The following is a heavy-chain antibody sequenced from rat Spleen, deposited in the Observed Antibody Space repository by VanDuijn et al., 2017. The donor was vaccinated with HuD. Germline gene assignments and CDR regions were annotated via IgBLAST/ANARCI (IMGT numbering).Heavy chain of an antibody. CDR3: AKEDY. Sequence: EVQLVESGGGLVQPGRSLKFSCAASGFTFSDYYMAWVRQAPTRGLEWVASINYDSDNTHYRNSVKGRFTISRDNAENTVYLQMNSLRSEDTATYYCAKEDYWGQGVMVTVSS. V-gene: IGHV5-20*01. CDR2: INYDSDNT. J-gene: IGHJ2*01. CDR1: GFTFSDYY.